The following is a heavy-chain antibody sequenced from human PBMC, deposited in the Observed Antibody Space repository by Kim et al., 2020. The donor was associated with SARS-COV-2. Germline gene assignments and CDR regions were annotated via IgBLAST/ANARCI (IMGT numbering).Heavy chain of an antibody. V-gene: IGHV1-24*01. CDR2: FDPEDGET. D-gene: IGHD2-15*01. Sequence: ASVKVSCKVSGYTLTELSMHWVRQAPGKGLEWMGGFDPEDGETIYAQKFQGRVTMTEDTSTDTAYMELSSLRSEDTAVYYCATEDHGGTLYNWFDPWGQGTLVTVSS. J-gene: IGHJ5*02. CDR3: ATEDHGGTLYNWFDP. CDR1: GYTLTELS.